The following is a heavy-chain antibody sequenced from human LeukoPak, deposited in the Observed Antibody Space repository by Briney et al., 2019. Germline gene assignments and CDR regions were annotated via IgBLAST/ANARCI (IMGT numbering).Heavy chain of an antibody. Sequence: PAGSLRLSCAACGFTFSSYAMSWVRQAPGKGLEWVSAISGSGGSTYYGDSVKGRFTISRDNSKNTLYLQMNSLRAEDTAVYYCAIETHGSFDYWGQGTLVTVSS. V-gene: IGHV3-23*01. CDR1: GFTFSSYA. CDR2: ISGSGGST. D-gene: IGHD3-16*02. CDR3: AIETHGSFDY. J-gene: IGHJ4*02.